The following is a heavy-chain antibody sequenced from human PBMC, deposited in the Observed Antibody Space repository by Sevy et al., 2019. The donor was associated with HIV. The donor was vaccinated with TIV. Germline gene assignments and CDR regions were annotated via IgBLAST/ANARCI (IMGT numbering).Heavy chain of an antibody. CDR2: IYYSGST. Sequence: SETLSLTCTVSGGSVSSGSYYWSWIRQPPGKGLEWIGYIYYSGSTNYNPPLKSRVTISVDTPKNQFSLKLSSVTAADTAVYYCARDNPHYYGSGSYYRWFDPWGQGTLVTVSS. CDR1: GGSVSSGSYY. D-gene: IGHD3-10*01. CDR3: ARDNPHYYGSGSYYRWFDP. J-gene: IGHJ5*02. V-gene: IGHV4-61*01.